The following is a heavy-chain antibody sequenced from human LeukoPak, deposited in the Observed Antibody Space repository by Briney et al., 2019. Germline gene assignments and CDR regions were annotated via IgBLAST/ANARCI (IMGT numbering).Heavy chain of an antibody. CDR2: ISGSGGST. D-gene: IGHD5-18*01. J-gene: IGHJ4*02. CDR1: GFTFSTFA. V-gene: IGHV3-23*01. Sequence: GGSLRLSCAASGFTFSTFAMSWVRQAPGKGLEWVSAISGSGGSTYYADSVKGRFTISRDNSKNTLYLQMNSLRAEDTAVYYCTTKAAMVQLDLDYWGQGTLVTVSS. CDR3: TTKAAMVQLDLDY.